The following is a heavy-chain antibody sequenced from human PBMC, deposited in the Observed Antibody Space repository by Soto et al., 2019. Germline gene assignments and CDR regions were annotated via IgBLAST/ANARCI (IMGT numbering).Heavy chain of an antibody. CDR1: GFTFSSYG. CDR2: IWYDGSNK. D-gene: IGHD6-13*01. V-gene: IGHV3-33*01. CDR3: ARVMVAAAGFDY. J-gene: IGHJ4*02. Sequence: ESGGGVVQPGRSLRLSCAASGFTFSSYGMHWVRQAPGKGLEWVAVIWYDGSNKYYADSVKGRFTISRDNSKNTLYLQMNSLRAEDTAVYYCARVMVAAAGFDYWGQGTLVTVSS.